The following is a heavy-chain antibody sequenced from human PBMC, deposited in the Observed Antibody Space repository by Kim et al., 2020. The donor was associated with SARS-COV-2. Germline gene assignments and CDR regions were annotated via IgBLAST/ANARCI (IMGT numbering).Heavy chain of an antibody. J-gene: IGHJ4*02. Sequence: YEGKFRGRVTLTRDTSTNTVYMELTSLRREDTAVYYCAREFENTFYFDIWGQGTLVTVSP. V-gene: IGHV1-46*01. D-gene: IGHD3-3*02. CDR3: AREFENTFYFDI.